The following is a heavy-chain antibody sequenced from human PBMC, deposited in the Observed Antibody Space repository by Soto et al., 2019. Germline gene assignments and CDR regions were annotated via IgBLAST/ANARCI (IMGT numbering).Heavy chain of an antibody. V-gene: IGHV1-18*04. Sequence: VASVKVSCKASGYTFTSYGITWARQAPGQGLEWMGWITAYNGHTNYAQKLQGRVTMTTDTSTSTAYMELRSLRSDDTAVYYCARNLGFGYCGGDCYSRLDYWGQGTLVTVSS. CDR3: ARNLGFGYCGGDCYSRLDY. J-gene: IGHJ4*02. CDR2: ITAYNGHT. CDR1: GYTFTSYG. D-gene: IGHD2-21*02.